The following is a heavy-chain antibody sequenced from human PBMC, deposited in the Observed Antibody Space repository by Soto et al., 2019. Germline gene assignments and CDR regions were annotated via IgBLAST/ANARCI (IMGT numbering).Heavy chain of an antibody. CDR1: GGTFSSYA. CDR3: ARESVVVPAAIQGSRTRGAFDI. V-gene: IGHV1-69*06. D-gene: IGHD2-2*02. Sequence: GASVKVSCKASGGTFSSYAISWVRQAPGQGLEWMGGIIPIFGTANYAQKFQGRVTITADKSASTAYMELSSLRSEDTAVYYCARESVVVPAAIQGSRTRGAFDIWGQGTMVTVSS. J-gene: IGHJ3*02. CDR2: IIPIFGTA.